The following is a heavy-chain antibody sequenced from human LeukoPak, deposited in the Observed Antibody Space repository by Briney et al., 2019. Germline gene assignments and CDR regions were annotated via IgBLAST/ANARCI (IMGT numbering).Heavy chain of an antibody. V-gene: IGHV1-46*01. D-gene: IGHD2-8*02. Sequence: ASVKVSCKASGYTFTTRYYMHWVRQAPGQGLEWIGIINTSGGGTNYAQKFQGRVTMTRDTSTSTVYMGLGSLTSEDTAVYYCAREESGGYFDYWGQGTLVTVSS. CDR3: AREESGGYFDY. J-gene: IGHJ4*02. CDR1: GYTFTTRYY. CDR2: INTSGGGT.